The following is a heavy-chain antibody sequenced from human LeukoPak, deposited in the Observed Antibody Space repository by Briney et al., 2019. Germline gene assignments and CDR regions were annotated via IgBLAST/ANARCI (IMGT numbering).Heavy chain of an antibody. J-gene: IGHJ4*02. CDR3: ARGFWSGYYILD. D-gene: IGHD3-3*01. Sequence: EASVKVSCKASGGTFSSYAISWVRQAPGQGLEWMGGIIPIFGTANYAQKFQGRVTITADESTSTAYMELSSLRSEDTAVYYCARGFWSGYYILDWGQGTLVTVSS. CDR2: IIPIFGTA. V-gene: IGHV1-69*13. CDR1: GGTFSSYA.